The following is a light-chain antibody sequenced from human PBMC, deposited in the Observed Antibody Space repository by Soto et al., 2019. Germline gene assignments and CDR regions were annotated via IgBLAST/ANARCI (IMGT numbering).Light chain of an antibody. CDR2: HAS. CDR3: KKYNSYS. CDR1: QSISNW. J-gene: IGKJ1*01. V-gene: IGKV1-5*01. Sequence: DIQMTQSPSTMPASVGDRVTITCRASQSISNWLAWYQQKPGTAPKVLIYHASNLQSGLPSRFRGSGSGTEFTLTISTPRRDDFATYYCKKYNSYSFGQGKKVESK.